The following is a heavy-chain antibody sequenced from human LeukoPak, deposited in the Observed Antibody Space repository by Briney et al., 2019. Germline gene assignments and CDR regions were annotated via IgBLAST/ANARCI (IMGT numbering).Heavy chain of an antibody. J-gene: IGHJ6*03. V-gene: IGHV1-69*05. CDR1: GGTFSSYA. Sequence: SVKVSCKASGGTFSSYAISWVRQAPGQGLEWMGGIIPIFGTANYAQKFQGRVTMTRDTSTSTVYMELSSLRSEDTAVYYCARDLKHSSSWYNYYYYMDVWGKGTTVTISS. CDR2: IIPIFGTA. CDR3: ARDLKHSSSWYNYYYYMDV. D-gene: IGHD6-13*01.